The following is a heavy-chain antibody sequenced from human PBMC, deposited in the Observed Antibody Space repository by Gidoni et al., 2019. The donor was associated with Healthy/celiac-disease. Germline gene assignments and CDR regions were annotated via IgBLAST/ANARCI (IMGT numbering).Heavy chain of an antibody. Sequence: EVQLVESGGGLVQPGGSLRLSCAASGFTFSSYAMSWVRQAQGKGLEWVSAISGSGGSTYYADSVKGRFTISRDNSKNTLYLQMNSLRAEDTAVYYCAKVHDSSGYYYSGNFDYWGQGTLVTVSS. D-gene: IGHD3-22*01. V-gene: IGHV3-23*04. CDR2: ISGSGGST. CDR3: AKVHDSSGYYYSGNFDY. J-gene: IGHJ4*02. CDR1: GFTFSSYA.